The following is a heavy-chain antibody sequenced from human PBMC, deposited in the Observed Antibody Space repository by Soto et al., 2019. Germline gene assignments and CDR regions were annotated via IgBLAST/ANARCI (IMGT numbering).Heavy chain of an antibody. CDR1: GGSISSDDNY. D-gene: IGHD3-10*01. CDR2: ISYSGTT. CDR3: ARGHTMVRGIIIAFDY. J-gene: IGHJ4*02. V-gene: IGHV4-30-4*01. Sequence: PSETLSLTCTVSGGSISSDDNYWSWIRQPPGKGLEWIGYISYSGTTYYKPSLKSQVTMSIDTSKNKFSLKLTSVTAADTAVYYCARGHTMVRGIIIAFDYWGQGSLVTVSS.